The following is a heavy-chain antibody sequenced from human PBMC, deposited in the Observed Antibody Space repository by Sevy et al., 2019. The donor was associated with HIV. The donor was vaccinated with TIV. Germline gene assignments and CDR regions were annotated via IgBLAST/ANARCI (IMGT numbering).Heavy chain of an antibody. Sequence: SETLSLTCTVSGGSISSSSYYWGWIRQPPGKGLEWIGSIYYSGSTYYNPSLTSRVTISVHTSKNQFSLKLSSVTAADTAVYYCASHKGQYGGNLQEPFDYWGQGTLVTVSS. CDR3: ASHKGQYGGNLQEPFDY. CDR1: GGSISSSSYY. D-gene: IGHD2-15*01. J-gene: IGHJ4*02. CDR2: IYYSGST. V-gene: IGHV4-39*01.